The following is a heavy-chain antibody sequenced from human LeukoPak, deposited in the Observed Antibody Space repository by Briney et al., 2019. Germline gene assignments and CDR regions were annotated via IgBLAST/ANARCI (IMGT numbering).Heavy chain of an antibody. V-gene: IGHV4-39*01. J-gene: IGHJ4*02. Sequence: SETLSLTCTVSGGSISRSSYYWGWIRPPPGKGLEWIGSIYYSGSTYYNPSLKSRVTISVDTSKNQFSLKLSSVTAADTAVYYCARRECSGGSCYPFDYWGQGTLVTVSS. CDR3: ARRECSGGSCYPFDY. CDR2: IYYSGST. CDR1: GGSISRSSYY. D-gene: IGHD2-15*01.